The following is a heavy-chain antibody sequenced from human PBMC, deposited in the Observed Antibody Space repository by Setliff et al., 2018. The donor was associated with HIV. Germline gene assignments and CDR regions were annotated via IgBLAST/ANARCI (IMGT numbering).Heavy chain of an antibody. CDR3: ARDNMALIGDYDY. J-gene: IGHJ4*02. Sequence: KSSETLSLTCTVSGGSISSADYYWSWIRQPPGKGLEWIGYIYYSGNTYFNPALKSRITMSVDTSEDQFSLRLSSVTAADTAVYYCARDNMALIGDYDYWGQGTLVTV. V-gene: IGHV4-30-4*08. D-gene: IGHD5-12*01. CDR2: IYYSGNT. CDR1: GGSISSADYY.